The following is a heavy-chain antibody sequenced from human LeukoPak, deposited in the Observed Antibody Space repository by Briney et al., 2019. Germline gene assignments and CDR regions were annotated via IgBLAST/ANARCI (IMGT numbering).Heavy chain of an antibody. CDR2: ISSSSSYI. V-gene: IGHV3-21*01. D-gene: IGHD1-26*01. Sequence: GGSLRLSCAASGFTFSSYSMNWVRQAPGKGLEWVSSISSSSSYIYYADSVKGRFTISRDNAKNSLYLQMNSLRAEDTAVYYCAREGRVGARSYYMDVWGKGTADTVSS. CDR3: AREGRVGARSYYMDV. J-gene: IGHJ6*03. CDR1: GFTFSSYS.